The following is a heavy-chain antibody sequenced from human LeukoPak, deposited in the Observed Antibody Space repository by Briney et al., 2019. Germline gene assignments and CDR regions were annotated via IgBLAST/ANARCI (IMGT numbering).Heavy chain of an antibody. V-gene: IGHV4-59*01. Sequence: SETLSLTCSVSDGSINSYYWNWIRRPPGKGLEWIGYIYYSGNTNYTPSLKSRVTMSVDTSKNLFSLKVSSVTAADTAVYYCARGRSNYYGMDVWGQGTTVTVSS. CDR2: IYYSGNT. J-gene: IGHJ6*02. D-gene: IGHD1-26*01. CDR1: DGSINSYY. CDR3: ARGRSNYYGMDV.